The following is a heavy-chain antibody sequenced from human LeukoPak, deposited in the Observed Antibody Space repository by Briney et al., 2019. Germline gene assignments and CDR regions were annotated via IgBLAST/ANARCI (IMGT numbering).Heavy chain of an antibody. V-gene: IGHV4-34*01. D-gene: IGHD1-14*01. CDR2: INHSGST. CDR3: ARAPGIRHYYYYMDV. J-gene: IGHJ6*03. Sequence: SETLSLTCAVYGGSFSGYYWSWIRQPPGKGLEWIGEINHSGSTNYNPSLKSRVTISVDTSKNQFSLRLSSVTAADTAVYYCARAPGIRHYYYYMDVWGKGTTVTVSS. CDR1: GGSFSGYY.